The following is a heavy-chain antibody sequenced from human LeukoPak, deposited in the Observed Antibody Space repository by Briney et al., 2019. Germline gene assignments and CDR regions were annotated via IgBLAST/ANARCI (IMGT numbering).Heavy chain of an antibody. CDR2: IGGSGGST. D-gene: IGHD5-24*01. Sequence: PGGSLRLSCAASGLTFSSYAMSWVRQAPGKGLEWVSAIGGSGGSTNYADSVAGRFTISRDNSKNTLYLQMNSLRAEDTALYYCAKDRDGYMGAFDYWGQGTLVTVSS. V-gene: IGHV3-23*01. CDR3: AKDRDGYMGAFDY. J-gene: IGHJ4*02. CDR1: GLTFSSYA.